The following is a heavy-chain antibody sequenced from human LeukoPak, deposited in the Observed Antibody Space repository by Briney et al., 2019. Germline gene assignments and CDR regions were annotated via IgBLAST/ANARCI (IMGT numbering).Heavy chain of an antibody. CDR2: IHHSGTT. CDR1: GGSITDYY. Sequence: PSQTLSLTCTVSGGSITDYYWTWIRQAPGQGLEWIGYIHHSGTTTRNPSFKSRVTLSVDTSTNQFSLRLTSVTAADTAVYYFGKLKRFGELFPDYWGKGDLLIVSS. CDR3: GKLKRFGELFPDY. D-gene: IGHD3-10*01. J-gene: IGHJ4*01. V-gene: IGHV4-59*03.